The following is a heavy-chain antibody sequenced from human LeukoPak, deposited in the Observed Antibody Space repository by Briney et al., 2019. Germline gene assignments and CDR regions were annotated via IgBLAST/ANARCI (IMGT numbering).Heavy chain of an antibody. D-gene: IGHD5-12*01. CDR2: IYYSGST. CDR1: GGSISSSSYY. CDR3: ARHTYDQDNWFDP. V-gene: IGHV4-39*01. J-gene: IGHJ5*02. Sequence: SETLSLTCTVSGGSISSSSYYWGWIRQPPGKGLEWIGSIYYSGSTYYNPSLKGRVTISVDTSKNQFSLKLSSVTAADTAVYYCARHTYDQDNWFDPWGQGTLVTVSS.